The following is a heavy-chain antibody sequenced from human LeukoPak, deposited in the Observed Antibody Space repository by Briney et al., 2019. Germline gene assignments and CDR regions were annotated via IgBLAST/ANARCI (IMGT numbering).Heavy chain of an antibody. CDR3: ARDPSDVNALDL. CDR2: VNPSVGST. V-gene: IGHV1-46*01. D-gene: IGHD2-2*01. J-gene: IGHJ3*01. Sequence: GAPVKVSCTPSGYTFTTYYMHWVRQAPGQGLEWMGIVNPSVGSTTYAQGFQGRVTMSSDTSTSTLYMELSSLRSEDTAVYYCARDPSDVNALDLWGQGTMVTVSS. CDR1: GYTFTTYY.